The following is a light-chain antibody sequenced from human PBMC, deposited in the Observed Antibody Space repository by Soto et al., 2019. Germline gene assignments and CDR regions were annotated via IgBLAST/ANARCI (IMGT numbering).Light chain of an antibody. V-gene: IGKV1-39*01. J-gene: IGKJ1*01. CDR2: HAS. CDR3: QQYDM. CDR1: QSVGNY. Sequence: DSQMAHSPSSLSACVGDRVTIPCRPSQSVGNYLNWYQQAPGKAPKLLIYHASSLQSGVPSRFSGSGSVTVFTLTISSLQPEDFATYYCQQYDMFGPGTKVDNK.